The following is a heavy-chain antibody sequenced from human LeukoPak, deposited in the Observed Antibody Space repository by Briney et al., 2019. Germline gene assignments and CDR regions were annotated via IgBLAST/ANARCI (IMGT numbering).Heavy chain of an antibody. CDR1: GFSFSTYV. CDR3: AKTREQYLDSYYYGMDV. CDR2: ISYSGDAT. V-gene: IGHV3-23*01. J-gene: IGHJ6*02. D-gene: IGHD6-13*01. Sequence: PGGSLRLSCAASGFSFSTYVMTWVRQAPGKGLAGVSSISYSGDATYYVDSVKGRFTISRDNSRNMLYLQMNSLRAEDTAVYYCAKTREQYLDSYYYGMDVWGQGTTVTVSS.